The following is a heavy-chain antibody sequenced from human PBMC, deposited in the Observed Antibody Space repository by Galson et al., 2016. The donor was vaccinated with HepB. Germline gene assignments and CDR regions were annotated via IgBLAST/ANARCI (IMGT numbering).Heavy chain of an antibody. CDR2: ISGDGGST. Sequence: SLRLSCAASGFTFTSFAMNWFRQAPGKGLEWVSGISGDGGSTYFADSVKGRFTISRDNSKNTVDLQMNSLRAEDTAVYYCAGSYSGRKGASDICGQGTMVTVSS. J-gene: IGHJ3*02. CDR1: GFTFTSFA. CDR3: AGSYSGRKGASDI. V-gene: IGHV3-23*01. D-gene: IGHD1-26*01.